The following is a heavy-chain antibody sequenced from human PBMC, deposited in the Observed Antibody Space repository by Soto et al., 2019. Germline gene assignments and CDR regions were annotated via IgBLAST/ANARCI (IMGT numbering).Heavy chain of an antibody. CDR3: ARREYSSGSRYYYYYGMDV. J-gene: IGHJ6*02. CDR1: GYTFTSYA. D-gene: IGHD6-19*01. Sequence: ASVKVSCKASGYTFTSYAMHWVRQAPGQRLEWMGWINAGNGNTKYSQKFQGRVTITRDTSASTAYMELSSLRSEDTAVYYCARREYSSGSRYYYYYGMDVWGQGTTVTVSS. CDR2: INAGNGNT. V-gene: IGHV1-3*01.